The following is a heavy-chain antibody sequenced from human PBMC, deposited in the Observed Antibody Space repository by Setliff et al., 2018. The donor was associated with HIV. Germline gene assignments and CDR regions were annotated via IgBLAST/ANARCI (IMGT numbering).Heavy chain of an antibody. D-gene: IGHD3-22*01. V-gene: IGHV1-46*01. CDR3: ARGPPDYYDSSGYYWGHWD. CDR2: INPSSGST. CDR1: GYSFTSYA. J-gene: IGHJ4*02. Sequence: ASVKVSCKTSGYSFTSYAMNWVRQAPGQGLEWMGIINPSSGSTSYAQKFQGRVTMTRDTSTSTAYMELSSLRSEDTAVYYCARGPPDYYDSSGYYWGHWDWGQGTLVTVSS.